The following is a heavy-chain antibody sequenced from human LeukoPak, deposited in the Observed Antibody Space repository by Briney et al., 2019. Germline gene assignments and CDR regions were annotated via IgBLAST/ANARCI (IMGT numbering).Heavy chain of an antibody. D-gene: IGHD6-19*01. CDR1: GYTFTGYY. J-gene: IGHJ4*02. V-gene: IGHV1-2*02. Sequence: ASVKVSCKASGYTFTGYYMHLVRQAPGQGLEWMGWINPNSGGTNYAQKFQGRVTMTRDTSISTAYMELSRLRSDDTAVYYCARVFLGGWRYFFDYWAQGTRVTVSS. CDR3: ARVFLGGWRYFFDY. CDR2: INPNSGGT.